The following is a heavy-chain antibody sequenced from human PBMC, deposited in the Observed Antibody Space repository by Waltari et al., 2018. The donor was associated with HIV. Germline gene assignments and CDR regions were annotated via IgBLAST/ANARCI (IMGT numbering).Heavy chain of an antibody. D-gene: IGHD2-2*01. CDR3: ARDDGGVVPAAIDY. CDR1: GFTFSSYW. Sequence: EVQLVESGGGLVQPGGSLRLSCAASGFTFSSYWMRWVRQAPGKGLVWVSRINSDGSSTRYADSVKGRFTISRDNAKNTLYLQMNSLRAEDTAVYYCARDDGGVVPAAIDYWGQGTLVTVSS. J-gene: IGHJ4*02. V-gene: IGHV3-74*01. CDR2: INSDGSST.